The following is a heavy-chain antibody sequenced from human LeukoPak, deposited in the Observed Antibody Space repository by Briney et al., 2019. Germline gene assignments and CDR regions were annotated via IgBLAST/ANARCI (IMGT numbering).Heavy chain of an antibody. V-gene: IGHV5-51*01. CDR1: GYIFTSYW. CDR2: IYPGVPEI. CDR3: ARSQVQYYYDSSGYYYFDY. J-gene: IGHJ4*02. Sequence: GESLKISCKGSGYIFTSYWIGWVRQMPGKGLEWMGIIYPGVPEIRYSPSFQGQVTISADKSISTAYLQWSSLKASDTAMYYCARSQVQYYYDSSGYYYFDYWGQGTLVTVSS. D-gene: IGHD3-22*01.